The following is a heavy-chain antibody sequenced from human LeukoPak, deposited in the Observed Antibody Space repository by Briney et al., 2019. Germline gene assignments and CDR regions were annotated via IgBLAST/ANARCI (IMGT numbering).Heavy chain of an antibody. J-gene: IGHJ4*02. D-gene: IGHD3-10*01. CDR2: INHSGST. Sequence: PSETLSLTCAVYGGSFSGYYWSWIRQPPGKGLEWIGEINHSGSTNYNPSLKSRVTISVDTSKNQFSLKLSSVTAADTAVYYCARGLDCYGSGPKFDYWGQGTLVTVSS. CDR3: ARGLDCYGSGPKFDY. CDR1: GGSFSGYY. V-gene: IGHV4-34*01.